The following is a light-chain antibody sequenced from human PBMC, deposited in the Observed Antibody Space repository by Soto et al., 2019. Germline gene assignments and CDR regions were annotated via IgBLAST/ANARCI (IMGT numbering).Light chain of an antibody. CDR2: ANS. CDR1: SSNIGAGHD. J-gene: IGLJ3*02. Sequence: QSVLTQPPSVSGAPGQRVTISCTESSSNIGAGHDVHWYQQLPGTAPKLLIYANSNRPSGVPDRFSGSKSGTSASLAITGLQAEDEADYYCQSYDSSLSAGVFGGGTKLTVL. CDR3: QSYDSSLSAGV. V-gene: IGLV1-40*01.